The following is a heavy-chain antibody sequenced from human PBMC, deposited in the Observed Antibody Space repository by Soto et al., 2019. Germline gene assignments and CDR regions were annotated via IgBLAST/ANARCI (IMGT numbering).Heavy chain of an antibody. J-gene: IGHJ5*02. CDR3: AKSAMVRGGGWFDP. CDR1: GFTFSSDA. Sequence: EVQLLESGGGLVQPGGSLRLSCAASGFTFSSDAMNWVRQAPGKGLEWVSDISGSGGITYYADSVKGRFTISRDNSKNTLYLQMNSLRVEDTAVYYCAKSAMVRGGGWFDPWGQGTLVTVSS. D-gene: IGHD3-10*01. V-gene: IGHV3-23*01. CDR2: ISGSGGIT.